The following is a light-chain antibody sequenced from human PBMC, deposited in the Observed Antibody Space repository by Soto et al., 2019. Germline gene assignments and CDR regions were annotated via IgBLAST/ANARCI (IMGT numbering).Light chain of an antibody. CDR1: QSVSSSY. J-gene: IGKJ1*01. CDR2: GAS. V-gene: IGKV3-20*01. Sequence: ELVLTQSPGTLSLSPGARAPLSCRASQSVSSSYLAWYQQKPGQAPRLVIYGASSRATDIPDRFSGSGSGTALTINISRLEPEDVEVYDCQQYGTSPWTFGQGTKVDIK. CDR3: QQYGTSPWT.